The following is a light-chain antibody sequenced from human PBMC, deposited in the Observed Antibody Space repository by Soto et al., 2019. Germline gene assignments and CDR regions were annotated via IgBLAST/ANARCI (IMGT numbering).Light chain of an antibody. CDR2: GAS. CDR3: QQYNKWPLT. V-gene: IGKV3-15*01. J-gene: IGKJ4*01. Sequence: EIVMTQSPATLSVSPGERANLSCRASQSVSSNLAWYQQKPGQAPRLLIYGASTRATGIPARFSGSGSGTEFSLTISSLQSEDFAVYYCQQYNKWPLTFGGGTKVEIK. CDR1: QSVSSN.